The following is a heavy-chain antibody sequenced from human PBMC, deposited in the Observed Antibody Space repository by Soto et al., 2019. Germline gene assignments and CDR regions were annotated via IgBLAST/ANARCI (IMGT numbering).Heavy chain of an antibody. CDR2: IYYSGST. J-gene: IGHJ3*02. Sequence: SETLSLTCTVSGGSISSYYGSWIRQPPGKGLEWIGYIYYSGSTNYNPSLKSRVTISVDTSKNQFSLKLSSVTAADTAVYYCARCHYDFWSGYYHDAFDIWGQGTMVTVSS. V-gene: IGHV4-59*08. CDR3: ARCHYDFWSGYYHDAFDI. CDR1: GGSISSYY. D-gene: IGHD3-3*01.